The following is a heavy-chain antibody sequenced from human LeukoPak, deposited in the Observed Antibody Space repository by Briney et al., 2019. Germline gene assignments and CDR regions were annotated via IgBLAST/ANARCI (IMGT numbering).Heavy chain of an antibody. CDR1: GYTFTGYY. Sequence: ASVKVSCKASGYTFTGYYMHWVRQAPGQGLEWMGIINPSGGSTSYAQKFQGRVTMTRDTSTSTVYMELSSLRSEDTAVYYCARGSPLKRSAYYDSSGYYFYPGRGSRVLFADWGQGTLVTVSS. J-gene: IGHJ4*02. CDR3: ARGSPLKRSAYYDSSGYYFYPGRGSRVLFAD. D-gene: IGHD3-22*01. CDR2: INPSGGST. V-gene: IGHV1-46*01.